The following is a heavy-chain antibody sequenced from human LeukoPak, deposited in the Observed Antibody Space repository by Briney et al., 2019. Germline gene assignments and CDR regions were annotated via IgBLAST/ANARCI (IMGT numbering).Heavy chain of an antibody. J-gene: IGHJ3*02. CDR2: IYTSGST. Sequence: SETLSLTCTVSGGSISSYYWSWIRQPPGKGLEWIGYIYTSGSTNYNPSLKSRVTISVDTSKNQFSLKLSSVTAADTAVYYCARPMGSDDAFDIWGQGTMVTVSS. CDR1: GGSISSYY. D-gene: IGHD3-10*01. CDR3: ARPMGSDDAFDI. V-gene: IGHV4-4*09.